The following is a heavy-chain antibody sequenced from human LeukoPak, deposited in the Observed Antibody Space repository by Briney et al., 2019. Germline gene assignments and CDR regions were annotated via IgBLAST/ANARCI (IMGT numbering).Heavy chain of an antibody. CDR3: ARESGGSSSPFDY. CDR1: GYTFTGYY. V-gene: IGHV1-2*02. D-gene: IGHD6-6*01. Sequence: ASVKVSCKASGYTFTGYYMHWVRQAPGQGLEWMGWINPNSGGTNYAQKFQGGVTMTRDTSISTAYMELSRLRSDDTAVYYCARESGGSSSPFDYWGQGTLVTVSS. J-gene: IGHJ4*02. CDR2: INPNSGGT.